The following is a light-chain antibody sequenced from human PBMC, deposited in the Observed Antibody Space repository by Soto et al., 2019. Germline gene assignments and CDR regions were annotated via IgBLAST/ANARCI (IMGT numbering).Light chain of an antibody. Sequence: QSVLTQPPSVSGAPGQRVTISCTGSSSNIGAGYDVHWYQQLPGTAPKLLIYGNSNRPSGVPDRFSGSKSGTSASLDSTGLQAEDEADYYCQSYDSSLRGSNVVFGGGTQLTVL. CDR3: QSYDSSLRGSNVV. CDR2: GNS. V-gene: IGLV1-40*01. J-gene: IGLJ2*01. CDR1: SSNIGAGYD.